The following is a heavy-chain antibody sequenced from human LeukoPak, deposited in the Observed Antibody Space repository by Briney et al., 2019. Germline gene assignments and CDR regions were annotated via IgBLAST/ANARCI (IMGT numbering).Heavy chain of an antibody. D-gene: IGHD5-24*01. CDR2: ISAYNGNT. V-gene: IGHV1-18*01. Sequence: ASVNVSCKASGYTFTSYGISWVRQAPGQGLEWMGWISAYNGNTNYAQKLQGRVTMTTDTSTSTAYMELSSLRSEDTAVYYCARGGFGYNPLDYWGQGTLVTVSS. J-gene: IGHJ4*02. CDR3: ARGGFGYNPLDY. CDR1: GYTFTSYG.